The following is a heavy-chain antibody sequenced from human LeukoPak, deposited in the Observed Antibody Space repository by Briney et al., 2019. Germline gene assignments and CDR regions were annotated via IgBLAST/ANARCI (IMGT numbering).Heavy chain of an antibody. D-gene: IGHD2-15*01. CDR2: ISYDGSNK. V-gene: IGHV3-30*18. CDR1: GFTFSSYG. Sequence: GGSLRLSCAASGFTFSSYGMHWVRQAPGKGLEWVAVISYDGSNKYYADSVKGRFTISRDNSKNTLYLQMNSLRAEDTAVYYCAKALAYCSGGSCYPTSPMDVWGQGTTVTVSS. J-gene: IGHJ6*02. CDR3: AKALAYCSGGSCYPTSPMDV.